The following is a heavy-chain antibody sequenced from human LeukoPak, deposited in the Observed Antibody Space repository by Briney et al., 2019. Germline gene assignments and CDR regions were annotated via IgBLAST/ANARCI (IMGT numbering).Heavy chain of an antibody. CDR1: GVTFSRYK. CDR3: ASVSWEYYGSGSDEFDS. V-gene: IGHV3-7*01. D-gene: IGHD3-10*01. Sequence: GGSLRLFCAASGVTFSRYKMSWVRQAPGKGPEWVANIKQDGSEKYYVDSVKGRFTISRDNAKNSLYLQMNSLRAEDTAVYYCASVSWEYYGSGSDEFDSWGQGTLVTVSP. J-gene: IGHJ4*01. CDR2: IKQDGSEK.